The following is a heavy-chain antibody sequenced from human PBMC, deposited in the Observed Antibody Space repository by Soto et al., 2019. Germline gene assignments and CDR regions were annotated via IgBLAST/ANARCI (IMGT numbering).Heavy chain of an antibody. V-gene: IGHV3-48*03. D-gene: IGHD5-18*01. CDR2: ISSSGSTI. CDR1: GFTFSSYE. Sequence: GGSLRLSCAASGFTFSSYEMNWVRQAPGKGLEWVSYISSSGSTIYYADSVKGRFTISRDNAKNSLYLQMNSLRAEDTAVYYCASYLWLRNYYYYGMDVWGQGTTVTVSS. J-gene: IGHJ6*02. CDR3: ASYLWLRNYYYYGMDV.